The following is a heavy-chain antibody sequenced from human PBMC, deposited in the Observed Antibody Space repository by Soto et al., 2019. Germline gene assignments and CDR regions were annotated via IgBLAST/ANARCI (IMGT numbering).Heavy chain of an antibody. CDR2: MHDSGST. V-gene: IGHV4-59*01. D-gene: IGHD6-6*01. CDR3: AAPPRY. CDR1: GASISSYY. Sequence: QVQLQESGPGLVKPSETLSLTCTVSGASISSYYWNWIRQSPGKGLEWIGYMHDSGSTSYNPSLKSRATISVDTSRNQFSLKLTSVTAADTAVYYCAAPPRYWGQGILVTVSS. J-gene: IGHJ4*02.